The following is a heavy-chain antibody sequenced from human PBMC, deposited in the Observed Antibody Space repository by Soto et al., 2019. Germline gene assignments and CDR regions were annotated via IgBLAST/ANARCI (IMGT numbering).Heavy chain of an antibody. CDR3: ARDLRGSPDY. CDR2: INTDGSTT. D-gene: IGHD1-26*01. Sequence: EGQLVESGGGLVQPGGSLRLSCAASGFTFSTYWMHWVRQAPGKGLVWVSHINTDGSTTNYADSVKGRFTISRDNAKNTVYLQMNSLRVEDTAVYDCARDLRGSPDYWGQGTLVTVSS. V-gene: IGHV3-74*01. J-gene: IGHJ4*02. CDR1: GFTFSTYW.